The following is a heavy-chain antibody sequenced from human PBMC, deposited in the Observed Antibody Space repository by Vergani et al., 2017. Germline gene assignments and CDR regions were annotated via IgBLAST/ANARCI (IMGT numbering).Heavy chain of an antibody. CDR1: GFTFDDYA. CDR3: AKDRQAVVVPAAIFDY. D-gene: IGHD2-2*02. J-gene: IGHJ4*02. Sequence: EVQLVESGGGLVQPGRSLRLSCAASGFTFDDYAMHWVRQAPGKGLEWVSGISWNSGSIGYADSVKGRFTISRDNAKNSLYLQMNSLRAEDTALYYCAKDRQAVVVPAAIFDYWGQGTLVTVSS. CDR2: ISWNSGSI. V-gene: IGHV3-9*01.